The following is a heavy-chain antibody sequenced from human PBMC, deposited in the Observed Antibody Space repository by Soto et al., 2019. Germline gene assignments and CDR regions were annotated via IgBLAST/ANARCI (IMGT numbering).Heavy chain of an antibody. Sequence: GGSLRLSCAASGFTFSSYAMSWVRQAPGKGLEWVSAISGSGGSTYYADSVKGRFTISRDNSKNTLYLQMNSLRAEDTAVYYCAKAWGYDSSGYRPIFDAFDIWGQGTMVTVSS. CDR1: GFTFSSYA. V-gene: IGHV3-23*01. J-gene: IGHJ3*02. D-gene: IGHD3-22*01. CDR2: ISGSGGST. CDR3: AKAWGYDSSGYRPIFDAFDI.